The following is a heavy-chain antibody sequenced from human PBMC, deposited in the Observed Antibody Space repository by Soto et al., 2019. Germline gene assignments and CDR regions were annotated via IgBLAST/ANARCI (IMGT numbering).Heavy chain of an antibody. CDR3: ARPYYGDNAFDI. Sequence: PSETLSLTCTVSGGSISSGDYYWSWIRQPPGKGLEWIGYIYYSGSTYYNPSLKSRVTISVDTSKNQFSLKLSSVTAADAAVYYCARPYYGDNAFDIWGQGTMVTVSS. CDR2: IYYSGST. D-gene: IGHD4-17*01. CDR1: GGSISSGDYY. J-gene: IGHJ3*02. V-gene: IGHV4-30-4*01.